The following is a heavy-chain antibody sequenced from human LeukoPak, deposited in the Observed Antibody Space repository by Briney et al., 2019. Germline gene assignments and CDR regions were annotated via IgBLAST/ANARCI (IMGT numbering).Heavy chain of an antibody. V-gene: IGHV3-15*01. D-gene: IGHD2-2*01. CDR2: INSNSEGGAT. CDR1: GFTFSNAW. Sequence: SGGSLRLSCAASGFTFSNAWMAWVRQAPGKGLEWVGRINSNSEGGATDYAAPVKGRFTISRDDSKNTLYLQMNSLKTEDTAVYYCTTRDIIVVVPAAWGLDYWGQGTLVTVSS. J-gene: IGHJ4*02. CDR3: TTRDIIVVVPAAWGLDY.